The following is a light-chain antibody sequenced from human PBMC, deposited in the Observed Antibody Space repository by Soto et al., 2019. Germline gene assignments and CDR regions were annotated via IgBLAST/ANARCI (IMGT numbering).Light chain of an antibody. CDR2: KAS. CDR3: QQYDTYPYT. J-gene: IGKJ2*01. CDR1: QTVSTC. Sequence: DIQMTQSPSPVSASVGDRVTITCRASQTVSTCLAWYQQQPGKAPKLLLYKASSLESGVPARFSGSGSGTEFALTISSRQPDDFAAYYCQQYDTYPYTFGQGTKLEIK. V-gene: IGKV1-5*03.